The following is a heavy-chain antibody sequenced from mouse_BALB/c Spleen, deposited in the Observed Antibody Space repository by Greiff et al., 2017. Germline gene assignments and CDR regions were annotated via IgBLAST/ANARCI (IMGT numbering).Heavy chain of an antibody. D-gene: IGHD1-1*02. Sequence: EVKVVESGPELVKPGASVKISCKASGYSFTGYFMNWVMQSHGKSLEWIGRINPYNGDTFYNQKFKGKATLTVDKSSSTAHMELRSLASEDSAVYYCARGSLYAMDYWGQGTSVTVSS. J-gene: IGHJ4*01. CDR3: ARGSLYAMDY. CDR2: INPYNGDT. V-gene: IGHV1-20*02. CDR1: GYSFTGYF.